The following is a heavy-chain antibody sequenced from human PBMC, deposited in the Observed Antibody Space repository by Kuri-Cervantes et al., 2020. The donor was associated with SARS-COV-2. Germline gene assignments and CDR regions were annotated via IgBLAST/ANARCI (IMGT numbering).Heavy chain of an antibody. V-gene: IGHV4-4*07. Sequence: SDTLSLTCTVSGGSISSYYWSWIRQPAGKGLEWIGRIYTSGSTNYNPSLKSRVTMSVDTSKNQFSLKLSSVTAADTAVYYCARGRGTMVLNWFDPWGQGNPVTVSS. D-gene: IGHD3-10*01. J-gene: IGHJ5*02. CDR2: IYTSGST. CDR3: ARGRGTMVLNWFDP. CDR1: GGSISSYY.